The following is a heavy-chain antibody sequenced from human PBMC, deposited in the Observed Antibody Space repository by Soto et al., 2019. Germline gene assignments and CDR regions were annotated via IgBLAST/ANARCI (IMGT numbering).Heavy chain of an antibody. V-gene: IGHV3-30*18. CDR1: GFTFSSYG. CDR3: AKGVVVATTSFQP. J-gene: IGHJ1*01. D-gene: IGHD2-15*01. CDR2: ISYDGSDK. Sequence: QVQLVESGGGVVQPGRSLRLSCAASGFTFSSYGMHWVRQAPGKGLEWVAVISYDGSDKYYADSVKGRFTISRDNSNNPLYLQMASLRAEKPAVYYFAKGVVVATTSFQPWGQGPRVPSPQ.